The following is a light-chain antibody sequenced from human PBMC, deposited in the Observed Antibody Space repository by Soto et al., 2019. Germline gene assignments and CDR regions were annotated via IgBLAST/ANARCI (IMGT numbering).Light chain of an antibody. J-gene: IGKJ1*01. CDR2: KAS. CDR3: QQYYSYLT. V-gene: IGKV1-5*03. CDR1: QTISNW. Sequence: DVQMTQSPSTLSASVGDRVTITCRASQTISNWLAWYQQKPGKAPKLLIYKASSLESGVPSRFSGSGSGTEFPLTISSLPPDDFATYYCQQYYSYLTFGQGTKVEIK.